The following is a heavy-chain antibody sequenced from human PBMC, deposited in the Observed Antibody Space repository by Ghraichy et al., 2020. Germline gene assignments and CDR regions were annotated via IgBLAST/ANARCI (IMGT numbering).Heavy chain of an antibody. CDR1: GFTFSSYG. V-gene: IGHV3-30*02. D-gene: IGHD3-22*01. CDR2: IRYDGSNK. CDR3: AKDQGGAYYYDSFDY. Sequence: GESLNISCAASGFTFSSYGMHWVRQAPGKGLEWVAFIRYDGSNKYYADSVKGRFTISRDNSKNTLYLQMNSLRAEDTAVYYCAKDQGGAYYYDSFDYWGQGTLVTVSS. J-gene: IGHJ4*02.